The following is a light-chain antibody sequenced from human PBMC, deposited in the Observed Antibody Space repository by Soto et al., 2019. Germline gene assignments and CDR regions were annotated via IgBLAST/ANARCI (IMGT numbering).Light chain of an antibody. V-gene: IGKV1-5*03. CDR2: GAS. Sequence: DILMTQSPSTLSASVGDRVIITCRASQDIKHWLAWYQQRPGKAPKLLIYGASKLHTGVPSRFSGSGSGTEFTLIITGLLPADLATYFCQHYHHYPWTFGQGTKVEV. J-gene: IGKJ1*01. CDR1: QDIKHW. CDR3: QHYHHYPWT.